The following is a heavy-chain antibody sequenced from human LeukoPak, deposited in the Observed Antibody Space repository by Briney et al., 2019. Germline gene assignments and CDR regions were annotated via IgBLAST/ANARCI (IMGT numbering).Heavy chain of an antibody. CDR1: GGSISSGGYY. V-gene: IGHV4-30-2*01. CDR2: IYHSGSN. Sequence: PSQTLSLTCTVAGGSISSGGYYWGWIRQPPGKGLEWIGYIYHSGSNYYNPSLKCRVTISVDRSKIQFYLELSSVTAADTAVYYCARDAGKVWAGTTSYFDYWGQGTLVTVSS. CDR3: ARDAGKVWAGTTSYFDY. D-gene: IGHD1-7*01. J-gene: IGHJ4*02.